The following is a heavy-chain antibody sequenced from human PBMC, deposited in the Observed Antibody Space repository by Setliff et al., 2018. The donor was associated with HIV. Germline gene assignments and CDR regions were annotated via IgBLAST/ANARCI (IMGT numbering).Heavy chain of an antibody. V-gene: IGHV1-8*02. Sequence: ASVKVSCKASGYTFVSYDINWVRQATGQGLEWMGWMNPNNGNTGYSQKFQGRVTMTRNTSISTAYMELSSLRSEDTAVYYCATVRAYYYDSSGQEYFQHWGQGTLVTVSS. J-gene: IGHJ1*01. CDR3: ATVRAYYYDSSGQEYFQH. CDR2: MNPNNGNT. CDR1: GYTFVSYD. D-gene: IGHD3-22*01.